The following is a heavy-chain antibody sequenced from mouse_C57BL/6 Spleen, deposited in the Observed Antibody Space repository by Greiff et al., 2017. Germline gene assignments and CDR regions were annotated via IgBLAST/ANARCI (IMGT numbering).Heavy chain of an antibody. CDR3: ARSGSYDGYSLWYFDV. Sequence: EVQLQQSGPELVKPGDSVKISCKASGYSFTGYFMNWVMQSHGKSLEWIGRINPYNGDTFYNQKFKGKATLTVDKSSSTAHMELRSLTSEDSAVYYCARSGSYDGYSLWYFDVWGTGTTVTVSS. V-gene: IGHV1-20*01. D-gene: IGHD2-3*01. CDR1: GYSFTGYF. CDR2: INPYNGDT. J-gene: IGHJ1*03.